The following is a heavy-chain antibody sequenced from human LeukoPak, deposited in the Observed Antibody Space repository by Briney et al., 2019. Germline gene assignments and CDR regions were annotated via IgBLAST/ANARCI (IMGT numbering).Heavy chain of an antibody. J-gene: IGHJ4*02. CDR3: ARDVKFQVDY. D-gene: IGHD2-21*01. CDR1: GGTFSSYA. CDR2: IIPILGIA. Sequence: ASVKVSCKASGGTFSSYAISWVRQAPGQGLEWMGRIIPILGIANYAQKFQGRVTITADKSTSTVYMELRSLRSDDTAVYYCARDVKFQVDYWGQGTLVTVSS. V-gene: IGHV1-69*04.